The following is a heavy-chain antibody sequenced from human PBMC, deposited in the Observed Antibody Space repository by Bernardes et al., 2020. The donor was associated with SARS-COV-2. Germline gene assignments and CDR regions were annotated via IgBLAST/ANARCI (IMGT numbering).Heavy chain of an antibody. D-gene: IGHD3-3*01. J-gene: IGHJ4*02. CDR2: IYYSGST. CDR1: GGAIRSSSYY. Sequence: SETLSLTCTVSGGAIRSSSYYWGWIRQPPGKGLEWIGSIYYSGSTYYNPSVKSRVTISVDTSKNQFSLKLSSVTAADTAVYYCARHWTGYYDFVYWGQGTLVTVSS. V-gene: IGHV4-39*01. CDR3: ARHWTGYYDFVY.